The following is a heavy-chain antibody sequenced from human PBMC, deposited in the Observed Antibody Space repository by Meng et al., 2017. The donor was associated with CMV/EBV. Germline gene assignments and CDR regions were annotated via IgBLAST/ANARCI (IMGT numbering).Heavy chain of an antibody. Sequence: SVKVSCKASGGTFSSYSISWVRQAPGQGLVWMGGIIPILGRANYEQKFQGRVTITADKSTSTAYMELSSLRSEDTAVYYCATGYNPEWYYYGMDVWGQGTTVTVSS. D-gene: IGHD5-18*01. CDR3: ATGYNPEWYYYGMDV. CDR1: GGTFSSYS. V-gene: IGHV1-69*10. CDR2: IIPILGRA. J-gene: IGHJ6*02.